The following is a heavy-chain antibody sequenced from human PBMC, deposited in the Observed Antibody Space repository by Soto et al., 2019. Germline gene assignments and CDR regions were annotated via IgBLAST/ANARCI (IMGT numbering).Heavy chain of an antibody. CDR2: IDWNDDK. J-gene: IGHJ1*01. D-gene: IGHD2-21*01. CDR3: ARVWWFGEKEYFQN. V-gene: IGHV2-70*11. Sequence: SGPTLVNPTQTLTLTCTISGSSLSTDGMCVSWIRQPPGKALEWLARIDWNDDKYYNTSLKTRLTISKDTSKNQAVLTMTKLDPADTATYYCARVWWFGEKEYFQNWGQGTLVTVSS. CDR1: GSSLSTDGMC.